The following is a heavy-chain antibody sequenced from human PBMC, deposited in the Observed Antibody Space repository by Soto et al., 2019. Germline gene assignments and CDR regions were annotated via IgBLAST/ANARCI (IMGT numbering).Heavy chain of an antibody. CDR3: ARVRITLVPALQH. V-gene: IGHV1-2*02. Sequence: ASAKVSCKASGYTFTGYYMHWVRQAPGQGLERMGGINPNSGGTNYAQKFQGRVTMTRDTSISPAYMELSRMRADDTAVYYCARVRITLVPALQHWGQGTLVTVSS. D-gene: IGHD3-10*01. J-gene: IGHJ1*01. CDR2: INPNSGGT. CDR1: GYTFTGYY.